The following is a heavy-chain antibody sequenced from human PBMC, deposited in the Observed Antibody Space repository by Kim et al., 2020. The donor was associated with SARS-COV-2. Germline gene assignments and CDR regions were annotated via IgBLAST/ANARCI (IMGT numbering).Heavy chain of an antibody. V-gene: IGHV1-69*04. Sequence: FSSYAFSWGRQAPGQGLEWMGRIIPILGIANYVQKFQGRVTITADKSTSTAYMELSSLRSEDTAVYYCARDRGYCSSTSCYRYYYYGMDV. D-gene: IGHD2-2*01. J-gene: IGHJ6*01. CDR2: IIPILGIA. CDR1: FSSYA. CDR3: ARDRGYCSSTSCYRYYYYGMDV.